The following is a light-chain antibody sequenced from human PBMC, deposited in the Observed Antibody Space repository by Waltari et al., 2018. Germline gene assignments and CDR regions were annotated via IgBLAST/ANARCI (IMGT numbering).Light chain of an antibody. J-gene: IGKJ1*01. V-gene: IGKV3-20*01. CDR2: EAA. CDR3: QKYGTLPAT. Sequence: EIMLTQSPGPLSLSPGERATPTCRARQDISTYLAWYQQKPGQAPRLLIYEAASRATGIPDRFGGSGSGTDFSLTISRLEPEDSAVYYCQKYGTLPATFGQGTKVEIK. CDR1: QDISTY.